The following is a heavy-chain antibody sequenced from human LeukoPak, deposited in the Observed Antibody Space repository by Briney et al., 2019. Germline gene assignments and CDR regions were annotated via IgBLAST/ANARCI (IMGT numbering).Heavy chain of an antibody. J-gene: IGHJ3*02. Sequence: GGSLRLSCAASGFTFSGFWMNWVRQAPGKGLEWVSYISSSGSTIYYADSVKGRFTISRDNAKNSLYLQMNSLRAEDTAVYYCARASSGFPGAFDIWGQGTMVTVSS. D-gene: IGHD3-22*01. CDR3: ARASSGFPGAFDI. CDR1: GFTFSGFW. V-gene: IGHV3-48*01. CDR2: ISSSGSTI.